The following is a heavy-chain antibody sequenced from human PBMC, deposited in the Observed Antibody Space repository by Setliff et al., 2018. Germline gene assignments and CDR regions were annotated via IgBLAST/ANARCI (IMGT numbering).Heavy chain of an antibody. Sequence: ASVKVSCKASGYTLINYGISWVRQAPGQGLEWMGWIGAYTGNTNYAQKFQGRVTMTTDTSTSTAYMELRSLRSDDTAVYYCARNIMIFGVLNTAEYFQHWGQGTLVTVSS. CDR3: ARNIMIFGVLNTAEYFQH. V-gene: IGHV1-18*01. J-gene: IGHJ1*01. CDR2: IGAYTGNT. CDR1: GYTLINYG. D-gene: IGHD3-3*01.